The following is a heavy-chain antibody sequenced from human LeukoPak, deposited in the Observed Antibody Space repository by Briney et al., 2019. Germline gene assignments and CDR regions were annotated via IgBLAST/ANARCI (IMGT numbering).Heavy chain of an antibody. Sequence: GSLRLSCAASGFTFRDYWMSWVRQSPGKGLEWVANIKEDGSQKYDVDSVRGRFTISRDNAKNSLFLQMDSLRAEDTAVYYCAKDSRFCTGYDCRGDAFDSWGQGTMVTVTS. CDR3: AKDSRFCTGYDCRGDAFDS. V-gene: IGHV3-7*01. CDR1: GFTFRDYW. J-gene: IGHJ3*02. D-gene: IGHD2-8*02. CDR2: IKEDGSQK.